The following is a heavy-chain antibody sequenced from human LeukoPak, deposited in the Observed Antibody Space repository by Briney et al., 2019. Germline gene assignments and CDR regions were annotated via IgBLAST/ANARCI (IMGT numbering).Heavy chain of an antibody. CDR3: ARDGTMVRGVMND. D-gene: IGHD3-10*01. V-gene: IGHV1-69*04. CDR2: IIPILGIA. J-gene: IGHJ4*02. CDR1: GGTFSSYA. Sequence: ASVKVSCEASGGTFSSYAISWVRQAPGQGLEWMGRIIPILGIANYAQKFQGRVTITADKSTSTAYMELSSLRSEDTAVYYCARDGTMVRGVMNDWGQGTLVTVSS.